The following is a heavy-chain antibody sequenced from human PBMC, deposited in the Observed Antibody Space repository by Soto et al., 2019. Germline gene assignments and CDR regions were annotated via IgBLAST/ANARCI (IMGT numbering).Heavy chain of an antibody. CDR3: ARDYLPAAGSYYYYYGMEV. CDR1: GYTFTGYY. D-gene: IGHD2-2*01. J-gene: IGHJ6*01. V-gene: IGHV1-2*02. Sequence: ASVKVSCKASGYTFTGYYMHWVRQAPGEGLEWMGWINPNSGGTNYAQKCQGRVTMTRETSISTAYMELSRLRSDDTAVYYCARDYLPAAGSYYYYYGMEVWGQGTTVPVSS. CDR2: INPNSGGT.